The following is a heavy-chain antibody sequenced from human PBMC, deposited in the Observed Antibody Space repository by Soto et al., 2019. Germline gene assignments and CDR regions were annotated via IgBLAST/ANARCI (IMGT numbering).Heavy chain of an antibody. Sequence: GGSLRLSCAASGFTFSSYWIHWVRQAPGKGLVWVSRINSDGSSTSYADSVKGRFTISRDNSKNTLYLQMNSLRAEDTAVYYCARDYYDSSGYYISHWYFDLWGRGTLVTAPQ. CDR1: GFTFSSYW. CDR2: INSDGSST. CDR3: ARDYYDSSGYYISHWYFDL. V-gene: IGHV3-74*01. J-gene: IGHJ2*01. D-gene: IGHD3-22*01.